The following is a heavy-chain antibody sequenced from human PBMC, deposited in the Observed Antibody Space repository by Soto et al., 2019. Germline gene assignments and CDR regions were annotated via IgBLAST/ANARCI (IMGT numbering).Heavy chain of an antibody. D-gene: IGHD1-26*01. CDR1: GDSISSNNW. CDR2: VYQSGTT. V-gene: IGHV4-4*02. Sequence: SETLSLTCSGSGDSISSNNWWSWVRQPPGEGLEWIGEVYQSGTTNYNPSLKSRVTMSVDTSNNQFSLNLRSVTAADTAVYYCARDGSGSPGAADHWGQGTLVTAPQ. J-gene: IGHJ4*02. CDR3: ARDGSGSPGAADH.